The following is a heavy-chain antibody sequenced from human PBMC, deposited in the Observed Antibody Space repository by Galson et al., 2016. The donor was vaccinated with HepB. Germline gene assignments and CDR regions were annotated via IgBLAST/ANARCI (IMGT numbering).Heavy chain of an antibody. V-gene: IGHV3-30*03. CDR2: MSYDGSNK. D-gene: IGHD3-10*01. J-gene: IGHJ4*02. Sequence: SLRLSCAASGLTFNNYGMHWVRQAPGKGLEWLAIMSYDGSNKHYADSVKGRFTISRDNSENMLSLQMNSLRPEDTALYYCAREGGLRYFDYWGQGTLVTVSS. CDR1: GLTFNNYG. CDR3: AREGGLRYFDY.